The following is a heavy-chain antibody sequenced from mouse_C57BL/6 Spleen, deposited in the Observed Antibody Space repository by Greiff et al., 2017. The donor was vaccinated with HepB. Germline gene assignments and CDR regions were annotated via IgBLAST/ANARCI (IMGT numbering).Heavy chain of an antibody. D-gene: IGHD1-1*01. V-gene: IGHV5-16*01. J-gene: IGHJ1*03. CDR3: ARAVVARYFDV. Sequence: EVNLVESEGGLVQPGSSMKLSCTASGFTFSDYYMAWVRQVPEKGLEWVANINYDGSSTYYLDSLKSRFIISRDNAKNILYLQMSSLKSEDTATYYCARAVVARYFDVWGTGTTVTVSS. CDR1: GFTFSDYY. CDR2: INYDGSST.